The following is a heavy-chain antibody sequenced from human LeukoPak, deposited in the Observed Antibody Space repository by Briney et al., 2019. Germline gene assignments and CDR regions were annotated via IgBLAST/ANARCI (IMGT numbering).Heavy chain of an antibody. CDR1: GYTCTSYD. CDR3: ALEMATSPFDY. CDR2: MNPNSGNT. Sequence: PGASVKVSWKASGYTCTSYDVNWVRQATGQGLEWMGWMNPNSGNTGYAQKFQGRVTMTRNTSISTAYMELSSLRSEDTAVYYCALEMATSPFDYWGQGTLVTVSS. J-gene: IGHJ4*02. D-gene: IGHD5-24*01. V-gene: IGHV1-8*01.